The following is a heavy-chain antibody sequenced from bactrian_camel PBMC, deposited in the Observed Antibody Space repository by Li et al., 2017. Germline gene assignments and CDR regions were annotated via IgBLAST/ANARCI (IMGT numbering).Heavy chain of an antibody. D-gene: IGHD4*01. J-gene: IGHJ4*01. V-gene: IGHV3S6*01. Sequence: HVQLVESGGGLVQPGGSLRLSCAASGFAFSSYGMSWVRQAPGKGLEWVSGIYSDGSNTYYADSVKGRFTISRDNAKNTVYLQLNSLEPEDSAVYYCAASKGSIRPSATMRQFEYNYWGRGTQVTVS. CDR3: AASKGSIRPSATMRQFEYNY. CDR2: IYSDGSNT. CDR1: GFAFSSYG.